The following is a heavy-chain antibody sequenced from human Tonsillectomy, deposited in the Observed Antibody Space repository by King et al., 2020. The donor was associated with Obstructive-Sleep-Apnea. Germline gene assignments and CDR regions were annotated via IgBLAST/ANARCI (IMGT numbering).Heavy chain of an antibody. CDR2: IYSGGST. D-gene: IGHD6-6*01. J-gene: IGHJ6*03. Sequence: VQLVESGGGLIQPGGSLRLSCAASGFTVSSNYMSWVRQAPGQGLEWVSVIYSGGSTYYADSVKGRFTISRDNSKNTLYLKMNSLGAEDTAVYYCSRDRRIPVSPEAYCNYMDVWGKGTTVTVSS. V-gene: IGHV3-53*01. CDR1: GFTVSSNY. CDR3: SRDRRIPVSPEAYCNYMDV.